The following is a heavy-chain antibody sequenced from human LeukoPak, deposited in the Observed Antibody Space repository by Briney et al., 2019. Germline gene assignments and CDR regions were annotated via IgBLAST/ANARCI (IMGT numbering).Heavy chain of an antibody. CDR2: INPNSGNR. CDR3: ARVDGSPDY. V-gene: IGHV1-8*01. Sequence: GASVKVSCKASGYTFTSLEINWARQATGQGLEWMGWINPNSGNRGYAQQFQGRVTITRDTSISAVYMELSSLRSEDTAVYYYARVDGSPDYWGQGTLVTVFS. CDR1: GYTFTSLE. D-gene: IGHD2-15*01. J-gene: IGHJ4*02.